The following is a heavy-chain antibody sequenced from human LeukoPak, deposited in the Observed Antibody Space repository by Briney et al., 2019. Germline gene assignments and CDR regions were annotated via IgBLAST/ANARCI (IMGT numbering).Heavy chain of an antibody. CDR1: GDSVSINSAA. CDR2: TYYRSKWYN. J-gene: IGHJ5*02. Sequence: SQTLSLTCAISGDSVSINSAAWNWIRQSPSRGLEWLGRTYYRSKWYNDYAVSVKSRITINPDTSKNQLSLQLNSVTPEDTAVYYCARVGIAAAGISWFDPWGQGTLVTVSS. D-gene: IGHD6-13*01. V-gene: IGHV6-1*01. CDR3: ARVGIAAAGISWFDP.